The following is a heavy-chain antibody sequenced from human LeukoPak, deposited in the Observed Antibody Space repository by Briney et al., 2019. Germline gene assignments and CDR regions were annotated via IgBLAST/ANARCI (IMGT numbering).Heavy chain of an antibody. CDR2: ISAYNGNT. D-gene: IGHD5-18*01. J-gene: IGHJ4*02. CDR1: GGTFSSYA. V-gene: IGHV1-18*01. CDR3: ARGPLRDTAMEFAHFDY. Sequence: GASVKVSCKASGGTFSSYAISWVRQAPGQGLEWMGWISAYNGNTNYAQKLQGRVTMTTDTSTSTAYMELRSLRSDDTAVYYCARGPLRDTAMEFAHFDYWGQGTLVTVSS.